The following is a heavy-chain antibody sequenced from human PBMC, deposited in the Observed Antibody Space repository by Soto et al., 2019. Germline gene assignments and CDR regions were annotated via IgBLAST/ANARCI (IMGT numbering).Heavy chain of an antibody. V-gene: IGHV1-69*01. Sequence: QVQLVQSGAEVKKPGSSVKVSCKASGGTFSSYAISWVRQAPGQGLEWMGGIIPIFGTANYAQKFQGRVTITADESTSTAYMELGSLRSEDSAVYYCARDRLPYGGNSCFFSRWGQGTLVTVSS. CDR3: ARDRLPYGGNSCFFSR. D-gene: IGHD4-17*01. J-gene: IGHJ4*02. CDR2: IIPIFGTA. CDR1: GGTFSSYA.